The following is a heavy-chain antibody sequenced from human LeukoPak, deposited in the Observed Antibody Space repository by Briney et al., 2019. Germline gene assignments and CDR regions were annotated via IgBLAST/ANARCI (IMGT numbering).Heavy chain of an antibody. Sequence: SGTLSLTCTVSVGSLSSFYWSWLRPPPGKGLEWIGHIYYSGSTNYNPSLKSRVTISVDTSKNQFSLKLSSVTAADTAVYYCARGPAHTYGYSCDYWGQGTLVTVSS. CDR1: VGSLSSFY. CDR3: ARGPAHTYGYSCDY. D-gene: IGHD5-24*01. CDR2: IYYSGST. J-gene: IGHJ4*02. V-gene: IGHV4-59*01.